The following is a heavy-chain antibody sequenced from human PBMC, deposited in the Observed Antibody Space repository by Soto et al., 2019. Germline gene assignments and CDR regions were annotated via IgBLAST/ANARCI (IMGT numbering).Heavy chain of an antibody. CDR2: IYYSGST. Sequence: PSETLSLTCTVSGGSISSGGYYWSWIRQHPGKGLEWIGYIYYSGSTYYHPSLKSRVTISVDTSKNQFSLKLSSVTAADTAVYYCARDERTDVDYYYYGMDVWGQGTTVTVSS. CDR1: GGSISSGGYY. J-gene: IGHJ6*02. V-gene: IGHV4-31*03. CDR3: ARDERTDVDYYYYGMDV. D-gene: IGHD2-21*02.